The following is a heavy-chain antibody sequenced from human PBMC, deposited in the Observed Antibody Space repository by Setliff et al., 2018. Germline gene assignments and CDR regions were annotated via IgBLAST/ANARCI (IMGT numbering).Heavy chain of an antibody. V-gene: IGHV3-30*02. Sequence: PGGSLRLSCVASGFIFNKFGMHWVRQAPGKGLEWLAFIQYDGSDKYYEDSVKGRFTISRDNSKNTLYLQMNSLRAEDTAVYYCAKSPMTTVTVKRLYYYYMDVWGKGTTVTVSS. J-gene: IGHJ6*03. CDR3: AKSPMTTVTVKRLYYYYMDV. CDR2: IQYDGSDK. CDR1: GFIFNKFG. D-gene: IGHD4-17*01.